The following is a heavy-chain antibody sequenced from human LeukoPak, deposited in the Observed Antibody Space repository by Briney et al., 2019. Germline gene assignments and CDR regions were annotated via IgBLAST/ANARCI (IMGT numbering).Heavy chain of an antibody. J-gene: IGHJ4*02. D-gene: IGHD3-22*01. Sequence: GASVKVSCKASGYTFTGYYMHWVRQAPGQGLEWMGWINPNSGGTNYAQKFQGRVTMTRDTSISTAYMELSRLRSDDTAVYYCARDGGTKYYYDSTVYWGQGTLVTVSS. V-gene: IGHV1-2*02. CDR2: INPNSGGT. CDR3: ARDGGTKYYYDSTVY. CDR1: GYTFTGYY.